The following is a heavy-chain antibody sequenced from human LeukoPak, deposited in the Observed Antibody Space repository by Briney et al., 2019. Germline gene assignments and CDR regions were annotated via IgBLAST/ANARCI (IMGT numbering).Heavy chain of an antibody. CDR1: GFTFDDYT. D-gene: IGHD6-13*01. V-gene: IGHV3-43*01. CDR3: ARGGIAAAGPFDP. CDR2: ISWDGGST. J-gene: IGHJ5*02. Sequence: GGSLRLSCAASGFTFDDYTMHWVRQAPGKGLEWVSLISWDGGSTYYADSVKGRFTISRDNAKNSLYLQMNSLRAEDTAVYYCARGGIAAAGPFDPWGQGTLVTVSS.